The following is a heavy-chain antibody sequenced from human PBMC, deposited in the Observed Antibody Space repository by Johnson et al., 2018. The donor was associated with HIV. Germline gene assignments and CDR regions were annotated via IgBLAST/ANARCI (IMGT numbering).Heavy chain of an antibody. CDR1: GFTFSSYG. CDR3: ARDSDSRYAFDI. V-gene: IGHV3-30*02. J-gene: IGHJ3*02. CDR2: IRYDGSNK. D-gene: IGHD6-6*01. Sequence: VQLVESGGGVVQPGGSLRLSCAASGFTFSSYGMHWVRQAPGKGLEWVAFIRYDGSNKYYADSVKGRFTISRDNSKNTLYLQMNSLRAEDTAVYYCARDSDSRYAFDIWGQGTMVTVSS.